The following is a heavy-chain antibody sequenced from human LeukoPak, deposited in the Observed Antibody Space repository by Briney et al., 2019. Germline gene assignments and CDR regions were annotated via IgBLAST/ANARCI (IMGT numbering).Heavy chain of an antibody. CDR3: ARGGGWSSSWYSWFDP. CDR1: GYTFTSYG. V-gene: IGHV1-18*01. D-gene: IGHD6-13*01. J-gene: IGHJ5*02. Sequence: ASVKVSCKVSGYTFTSYGISWVRQAPGQGLEWMGWISAYNGNTNYAQKFQGRVTMTRDTSTSTVYMELSSLRSEDTAVYYCARGGGWSSSWYSWFDPWGQGTLVTVSS. CDR2: ISAYNGNT.